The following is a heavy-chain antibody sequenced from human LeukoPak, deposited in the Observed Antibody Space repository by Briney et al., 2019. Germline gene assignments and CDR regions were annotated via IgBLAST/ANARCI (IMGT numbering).Heavy chain of an antibody. CDR2: ISSSSSSYI. D-gene: IGHD5-12*01. Sequence: GGSLRLSCAASGFTFNAYNMNWVRQAPGKGLEWVSSISSSSSSYIYYADSVKGRFTISRDNAKNSLYLQMNSLRAEDTAVYYCAREHSGYDFPGRDYYYMDVWGKGTTV. CDR3: AREHSGYDFPGRDYYYMDV. J-gene: IGHJ6*03. CDR1: GFTFNAYN. V-gene: IGHV3-21*01.